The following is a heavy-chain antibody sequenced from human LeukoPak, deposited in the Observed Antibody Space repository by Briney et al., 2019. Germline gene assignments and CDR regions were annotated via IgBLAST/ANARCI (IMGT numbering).Heavy chain of an antibody. Sequence: SQTLSLTCTVSGGSISSGGYYWSWIRQPPGKGLEWIGYIYHSGSTYYNPSLKSRVTISVDRSKNQFSLKLSSVTAADTAVYYCARDRSTGGSGFWSGFGWNWFDPWGQGTLVTVSS. J-gene: IGHJ5*02. CDR3: ARDRSTGGSGFWSGFGWNWFDP. CDR1: GGSISSGGYY. CDR2: IYHSGST. D-gene: IGHD3-3*01. V-gene: IGHV4-30-2*01.